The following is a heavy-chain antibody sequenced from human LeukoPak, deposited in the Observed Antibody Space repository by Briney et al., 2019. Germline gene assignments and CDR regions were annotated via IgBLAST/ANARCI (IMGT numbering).Heavy chain of an antibody. CDR2: IYYSGST. Sequence: SETLSLTCTVSGGSISSSSYYWGWIRQPPGKGLEWIGSIYYSGSTYYNPSLKSRVTISVDTSKNQFSLKLSSVTAADTAVYYCAREWNSSRTYYYYYMDVWGKGTTVTVSS. D-gene: IGHD1/OR15-1a*01. CDR3: AREWNSSRTYYYYYMDV. CDR1: GGSISSSSYY. V-gene: IGHV4-39*02. J-gene: IGHJ6*03.